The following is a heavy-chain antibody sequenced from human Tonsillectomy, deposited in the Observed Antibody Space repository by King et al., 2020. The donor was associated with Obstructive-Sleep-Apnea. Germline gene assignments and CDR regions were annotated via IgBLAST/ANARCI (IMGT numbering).Heavy chain of an antibody. D-gene: IGHD6-6*01. V-gene: IGHV2-70*11. Sequence: RVTLKESGPALVKPTQTLTLTCTFSGFSLSTSGMCVSWIRQPPGKALEWLARIDWDDDKYYSTSLKTRLTISKDTSKNQVVLTMTNMDPVDTATYYCARTLIAARAGALDYWGQGTLVTVSS. J-gene: IGHJ4*02. CDR2: IDWDDDK. CDR3: ARTLIAARAGALDY. CDR1: GFSLSTSGMC.